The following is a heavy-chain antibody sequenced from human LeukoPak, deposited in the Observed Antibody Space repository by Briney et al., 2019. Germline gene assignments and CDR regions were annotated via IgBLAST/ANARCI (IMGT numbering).Heavy chain of an antibody. CDR1: RYNFTNHW. D-gene: IGHD4-11*01. Sequence: GESLKISCKGSRYNFTNHWIAWVRQMPGKGLEWMGIINPGDSNTRYSPSFQGQVTISADKSISTAYLQWSSLKASDTAMYYCALTVTPPGGYYYMDVWGKGTTVTVSS. CDR3: ALTVTPPGGYYYMDV. V-gene: IGHV5-51*01. CDR2: INPGDSNT. J-gene: IGHJ6*03.